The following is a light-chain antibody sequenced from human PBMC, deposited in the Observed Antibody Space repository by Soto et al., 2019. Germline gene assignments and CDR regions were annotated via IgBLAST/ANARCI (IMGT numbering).Light chain of an antibody. V-gene: IGLV2-14*01. J-gene: IGLJ1*01. Sequence: ALTQPASVSGSPGQSITISCTGTSSDVGGYNYVSWYQQHPGKAPKLMIYEVSNRPSGVSNRFSGSKSGNTASLTISGLQAEDEADYYCSSYTSRNTLDYVFGTGTKLTVL. CDR2: EVS. CDR3: SSYTSRNTLDYV. CDR1: SSDVGGYNY.